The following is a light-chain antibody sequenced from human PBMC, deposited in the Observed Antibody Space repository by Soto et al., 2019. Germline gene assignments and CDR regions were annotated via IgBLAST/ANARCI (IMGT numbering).Light chain of an antibody. J-gene: IGKJ3*01. Sequence: EIVLTQSPGTLSLSPGERATLSCRASQSVSSSYFAWYQRKPGQAPRLLIYGASSRASGIPDSFSGSGAGTVVPLTISRQEPEAVAVYYCQLYGSPPLFTFGPGTKVDI. CDR3: QLYGSPPLFT. V-gene: IGKV3-20*01. CDR1: QSVSSSY. CDR2: GAS.